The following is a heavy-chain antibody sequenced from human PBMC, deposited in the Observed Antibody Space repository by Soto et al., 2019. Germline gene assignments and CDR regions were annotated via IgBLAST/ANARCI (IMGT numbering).Heavy chain of an antibody. V-gene: IGHV4-31*03. D-gene: IGHD1-26*01. CDR2: IYYSGST. Sequence: PSETLSLTCTVSGGSISSGGYYWSWIRQHPGKGLEWIGYIYYSGSTYYNPSLKSRVTISVDTSKNQFSLKLSSVTAADTAVYYCATLVGATRLKYYFDYWGQGTLVTVSS. CDR3: ATLVGATRLKYYFDY. J-gene: IGHJ4*02. CDR1: GGSISSGGYY.